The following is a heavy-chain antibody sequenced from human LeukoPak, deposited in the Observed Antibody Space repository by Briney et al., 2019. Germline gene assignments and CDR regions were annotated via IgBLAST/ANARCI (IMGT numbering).Heavy chain of an antibody. J-gene: IGHJ4*02. CDR3: ATDLGSKYYYDSSGSGDY. Sequence: ASVQVSCKVSGYTLTELSMHWVRQAPGKGIEWMGGFDPEDGETIYAQKFQGRVTMTEDTSTDIAYMERSSLRSEDTAVYYCATDLGSKYYYDSSGSGDYWGQGTLVTVSS. D-gene: IGHD3-22*01. CDR1: GYTLTELS. CDR2: FDPEDGET. V-gene: IGHV1-24*01.